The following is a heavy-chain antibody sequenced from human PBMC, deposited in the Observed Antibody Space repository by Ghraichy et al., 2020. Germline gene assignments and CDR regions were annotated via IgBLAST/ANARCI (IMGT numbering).Heavy chain of an antibody. CDR3: TRSYCSTTSCYPPFDY. D-gene: IGHD2-2*01. J-gene: IGHJ4*02. CDR2: ISYDGSNK. V-gene: IGHV3-30*04. Sequence: GGSLRLSCAASGFTFSSYAMHWVRQAPGKGLEWVTVISYDGSNKYYADSVKGRFTISRDNSKNTLYLQMNSLRAEDTAVYYCTRSYCSTTSCYPPFDYWGQGTLVTVSS. CDR1: GFTFSSYA.